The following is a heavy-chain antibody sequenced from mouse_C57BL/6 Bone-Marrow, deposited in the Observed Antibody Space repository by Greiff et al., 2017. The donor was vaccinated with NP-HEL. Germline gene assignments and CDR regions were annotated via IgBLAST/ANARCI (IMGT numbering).Heavy chain of an antibody. CDR2: IYPGSGST. D-gene: IGHD1-1*01. J-gene: IGHJ4*01. V-gene: IGHV1-55*01. CDR1: GYTFTSYW. Sequence: QVQLKQPGAELVKPGASVKMSCKASGYTFTSYWITWVKQRPGQGLEWIGDIYPGSGSTNYNEKFKSKATLTVDTSSSTAYMQLSSLTSEDSAVYYCARSHLYYYAMDYWGQGTSVTVSS. CDR3: ARSHLYYYAMDY.